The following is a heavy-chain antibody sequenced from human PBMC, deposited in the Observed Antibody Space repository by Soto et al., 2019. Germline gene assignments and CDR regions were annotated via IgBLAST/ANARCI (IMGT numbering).Heavy chain of an antibody. D-gene: IGHD2-2*01. CDR1: GFTFSNHW. CDR2: IKQDGSEK. Sequence: EVQVVEVGGGLVQPGGSLRLACASSGFTFSNHWMTWVRQAPGKGLEWVANIKQDGSEKYDVDSVKGQFTLSRDNAKNSLYLQMNSLRAEDTAVYYCARDSAYCRSTSCYLSYYYYMDVWGKGTTVTVSS. CDR3: ARDSAYCRSTSCYLSYYYYMDV. J-gene: IGHJ6*03. V-gene: IGHV3-7*01.